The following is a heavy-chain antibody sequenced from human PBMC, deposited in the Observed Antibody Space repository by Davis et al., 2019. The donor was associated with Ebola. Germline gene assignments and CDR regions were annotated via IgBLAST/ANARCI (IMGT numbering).Heavy chain of an antibody. Sequence: GESLKISCAVSGFTLNNYAMNWVRQAPGKGLEWVSTLGLSDDKYYADSVKGRFTISRDNSKNTLHLQMNSLRVEDTAIYYCAKDTSNVWFDVWGQGTMVTVAS. CDR2: LGLSDDK. D-gene: IGHD6-19*01. V-gene: IGHV3-23*01. J-gene: IGHJ3*01. CDR1: GFTLNNYA. CDR3: AKDTSNVWFDV.